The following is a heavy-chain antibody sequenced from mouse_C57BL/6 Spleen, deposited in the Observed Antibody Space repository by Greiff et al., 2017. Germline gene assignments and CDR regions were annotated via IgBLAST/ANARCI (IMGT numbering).Heavy chain of an antibody. J-gene: IGHJ4*01. CDR2: IHPNSGST. CDR1: GYTFTSYW. Sequence: QVQLQQPGAELVKPGASVKLSCKASGYTFTSYWMHWVKQRPGQGLEWIGMIHPNSGSTNYNEKFKSKATLTVDKSASTAYMQLSSLTSEDSAVYYGAIYYNGSIPHYYAMEYWGQGPSVTVSS. V-gene: IGHV1-64*01. D-gene: IGHD1-1*01. CDR3: AIYYNGSIPHYYAMEY.